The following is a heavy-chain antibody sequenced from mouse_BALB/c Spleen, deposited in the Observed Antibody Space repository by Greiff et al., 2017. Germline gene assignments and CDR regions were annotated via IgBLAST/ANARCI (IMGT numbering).Heavy chain of an antibody. D-gene: IGHD2-2*01. CDR3: ARDNGYDGYYAMDY. CDR2: IRNKANGYTT. V-gene: IGHV7-3*02. J-gene: IGHJ4*01. Sequence: EVKVEESGGGLVQPGGSLRLSCATSGFTFTDYYMSWVRQPPGKALEWLGFIRNKANGYTTEYSASVKGRFTISRDNSQSILYLQMNTLRAEDSATYYCARDNGYDGYYAMDYWGQGTSVTVSS. CDR1: GFTFTDYY.